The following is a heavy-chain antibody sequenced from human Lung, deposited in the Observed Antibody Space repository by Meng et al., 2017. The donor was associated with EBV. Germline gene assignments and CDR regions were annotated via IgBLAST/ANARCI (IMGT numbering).Heavy chain of an antibody. D-gene: IGHD4-11*01. CDR3: AADPLLDDYGNSFDY. Sequence: QGPLQQWGPGLLNPSETLSLTCGVSGRSFSSSYWSWIRQPPGKGLEWIGQINYSGITNYNPSLKSRVTISVDTSKNQFSLSLNSVTAADTAVYYCAADPLLDDYGNSFDYWGQGTLVTVSS. J-gene: IGHJ4*02. V-gene: IGHV4-34*01. CDR2: INYSGIT. CDR1: GRSFSSSY.